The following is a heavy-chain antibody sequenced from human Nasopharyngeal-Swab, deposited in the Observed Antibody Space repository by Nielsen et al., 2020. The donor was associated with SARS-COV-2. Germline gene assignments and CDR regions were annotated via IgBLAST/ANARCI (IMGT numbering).Heavy chain of an antibody. CDR3: ARGRARITMVRGVKQQHFDY. Sequence: WIRQPPGKRLEWIGEINHSGSTNYNPSLKSRVTISVDTSKNQFSLKLSSVTAADTAVYYCARGRARITMVRGVKQQHFDYWGQGTLVTVSS. D-gene: IGHD3-10*01. V-gene: IGHV4-34*01. CDR2: INHSGST. J-gene: IGHJ4*02.